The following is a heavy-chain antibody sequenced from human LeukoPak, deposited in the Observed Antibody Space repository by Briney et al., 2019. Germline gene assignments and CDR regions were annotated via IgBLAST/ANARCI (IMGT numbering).Heavy chain of an antibody. D-gene: IGHD2/OR15-2a*01. V-gene: IGHV1-69*04. CDR3: ARDAFLEDSRGGLPWFYYYGMDV. Sequence: SVKVSCKASGYTFTSYGISWVRQAPGQGLEWMGRIIPILGIANYAQKFQGRVTITADKSTSTAYMELSSLRSEDTAVYYCARDAFLEDSRGGLPWFYYYGMDVWGQGTTVTVSS. J-gene: IGHJ6*02. CDR1: GYTFTSYG. CDR2: IIPILGIA.